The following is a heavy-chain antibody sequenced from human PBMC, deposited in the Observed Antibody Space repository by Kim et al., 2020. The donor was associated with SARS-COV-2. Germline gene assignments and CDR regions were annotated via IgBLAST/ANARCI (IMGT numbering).Heavy chain of an antibody. V-gene: IGHV4-34*01. J-gene: IGHJ5*02. Sequence: SETLSLTCAVYGGSFSGYYWSWIRQPPGKGLEWIGEINHSGSTNYNPSLKSRVTISVDTSKNQFSLKLSSVTAADTAVYYCARAFVWRMVRGSGAARRPNWFDPWGQGTLVTVSS. D-gene: IGHD3-10*01. CDR1: GGSFSGYY. CDR3: ARAFVWRMVRGSGAARRPNWFDP. CDR2: INHSGST.